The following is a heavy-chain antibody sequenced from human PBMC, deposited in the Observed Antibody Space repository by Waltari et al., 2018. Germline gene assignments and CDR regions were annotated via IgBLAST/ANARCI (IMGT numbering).Heavy chain of an antibody. CDR3: ARDRGDCSSTSCYGNYYYGMDV. D-gene: IGHD2-2*01. V-gene: IGHV1-2*06. Sequence: QVQLVQSGAEVKKPGASVKVSCKASGYTFTGYYMHWVRPAPGQGLEWMGRINPNSGGTNYAQKFQGRVTMTRDTSISTAYMELSRLRSDDTAVYYCARDRGDCSSTSCYGNYYYGMDVWGQGTTVTVSS. CDR2: INPNSGGT. CDR1: GYTFTGYY. J-gene: IGHJ6*02.